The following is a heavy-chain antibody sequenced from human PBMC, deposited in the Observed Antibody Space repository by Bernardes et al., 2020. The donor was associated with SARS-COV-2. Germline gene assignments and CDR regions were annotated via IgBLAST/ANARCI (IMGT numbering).Heavy chain of an antibody. V-gene: IGHV3-13*01. CDR3: ARGDVDTAMDHSYYYYGMDV. CDR1: GFTFSSYD. CDR2: IGTAGDT. Sequence: GGSLRLSCAASGFTFSSYDMHWVRQATGKGLEWVSAIGTAGDTYYPGSVKGRFTISRENAKNSLYLQMNSLRAGDTAVYYCARGDVDTAMDHSYYYYGMDVWGQGTTVTVSS. D-gene: IGHD5-18*01. J-gene: IGHJ6*02.